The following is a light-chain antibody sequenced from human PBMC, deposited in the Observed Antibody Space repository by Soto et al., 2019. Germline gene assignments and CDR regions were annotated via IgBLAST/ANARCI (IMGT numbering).Light chain of an antibody. CDR3: SSYTSSSTRRV. Sequence: QLVLTQPASVSGSPGQSITISCTGTSSDVGGYNYVSWYQQHPGKAPKLMIYEVSNRPSGVSNRFSGSKSGNTASLTISGLQAEDEADYYCSSYTSSSTRRVFGGGTKLTVL. CDR2: EVS. CDR1: SSDVGGYNY. V-gene: IGLV2-14*01. J-gene: IGLJ3*02.